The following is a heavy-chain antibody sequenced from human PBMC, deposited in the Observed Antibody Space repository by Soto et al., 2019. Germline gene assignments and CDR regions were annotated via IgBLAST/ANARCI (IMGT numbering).Heavy chain of an antibody. D-gene: IGHD6-13*01. Sequence: QVQLVQSGAEVKKPGSSVTVSCKASGGTFSSYAISWVRQPPGQGLEWMGGIIPIFGTANYAQKFQGRVTIAADESTSTAYMELSSLRSDDTAVYYCACPAAGTGSYYYGMDVWGQGTRVTVSS. CDR3: ACPAAGTGSYYYGMDV. V-gene: IGHV1-69*12. CDR1: GGTFSSYA. CDR2: IIPIFGTA. J-gene: IGHJ6*02.